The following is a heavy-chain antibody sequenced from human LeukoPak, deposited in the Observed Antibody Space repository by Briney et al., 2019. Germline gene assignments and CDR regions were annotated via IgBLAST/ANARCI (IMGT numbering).Heavy chain of an antibody. CDR1: GLTFSNYW. V-gene: IGHV3-7*03. D-gene: IGHD6-13*01. CDR2: IKEDGSEK. CDR3: VKNSGWYRLDC. Sequence: GGSLRLSCAASGLTFSNYWMTWVRQAPGKGLEWVADIKEDGSEKYYVDSVKGRFTISRDNAKNSLFLQMDSLRSEDTAVYYCVKNSGWYRLDCWGQGTLVTVSS. J-gene: IGHJ4*02.